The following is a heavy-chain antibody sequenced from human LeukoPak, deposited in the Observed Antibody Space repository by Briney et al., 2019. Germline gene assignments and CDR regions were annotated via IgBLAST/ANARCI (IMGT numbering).Heavy chain of an antibody. CDR2: IRGSGGST. V-gene: IGHV3-23*01. CDR3: AKDSVAGNLGYFDY. J-gene: IGHJ4*02. CDR1: GFTFSSYA. D-gene: IGHD6-19*01. Sequence: GGSLRLSCAASGFTFSSYAMTWVRQAPGKGLEWVSTIRGSGGSTYYTESVKGRFTISRDNSKNTLFLQMNSLRAEDTAVYYCAKDSVAGNLGYFDYWGQGTVDPVSS.